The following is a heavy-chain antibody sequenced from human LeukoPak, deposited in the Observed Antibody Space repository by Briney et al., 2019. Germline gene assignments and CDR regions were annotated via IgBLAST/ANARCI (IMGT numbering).Heavy chain of an antibody. J-gene: IGHJ4*02. CDR3: ARGGIAARRWVLDY. D-gene: IGHD6-25*01. CDR1: GGSISPYF. V-gene: IGHV4-59*01. CDR2: ISYTGST. Sequence: SETLSLTCTVSGGSISPYFWSWMRQTPGKGLEWIGYISYTGSTNYNPALKSRVTISVDTSKNQFSLQLTSVTAADTAVYYCARGGIAARRWVLDYWGQGTLVTVSS.